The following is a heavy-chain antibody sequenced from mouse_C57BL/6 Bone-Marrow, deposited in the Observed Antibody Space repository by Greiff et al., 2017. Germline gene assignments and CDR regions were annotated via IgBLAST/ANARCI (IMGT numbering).Heavy chain of an antibody. CDR1: GYTFTSYW. Sequence: QVQLQQSGAELVMPGASVKLSCKASGYTFTSYWMHWVKQRPGQGLEWIGEIDPSDSYTNYNQKFKGKSTLTVDKSSSTAYMQLSSLTSEDSAVYYCARPGSSRYYFDYWGQGTTLTVSS. CDR2: IDPSDSYT. D-gene: IGHD1-1*01. CDR3: ARPGSSRYYFDY. V-gene: IGHV1-69*01. J-gene: IGHJ2*01.